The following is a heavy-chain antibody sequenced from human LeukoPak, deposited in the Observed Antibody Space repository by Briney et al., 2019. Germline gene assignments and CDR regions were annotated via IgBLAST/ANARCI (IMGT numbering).Heavy chain of an antibody. D-gene: IGHD3-10*02. V-gene: IGHV4-39*07. CDR1: GGSISSSSFY. Sequence: SETLSLTCTVSGGSISSSSFYWGWIRQPPGKGLEWIGTISYSGTTYYNPSLKSRMTMSVDPSKNQFSLKLSSVTAADTAVYYCARSHVLYYFDYWGQGTLVTVSS. CDR2: ISYSGTT. CDR3: ARSHVLYYFDY. J-gene: IGHJ4*02.